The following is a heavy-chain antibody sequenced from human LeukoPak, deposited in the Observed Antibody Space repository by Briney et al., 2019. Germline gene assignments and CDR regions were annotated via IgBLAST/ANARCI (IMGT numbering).Heavy chain of an antibody. Sequence: GGSLRLSCAASGFTVSSNYISWVRQAPGKGLERVSVIYSAGTTYYADSVKGRFTISRDNSKNTLYLQMNSPRVEDTAVYYCASQSTPVLPFDIWGQGTMATVSS. CDR3: ASQSTPVLPFDI. CDR2: IYSAGTT. J-gene: IGHJ3*02. V-gene: IGHV3-66*04. CDR1: GFTVSSNY.